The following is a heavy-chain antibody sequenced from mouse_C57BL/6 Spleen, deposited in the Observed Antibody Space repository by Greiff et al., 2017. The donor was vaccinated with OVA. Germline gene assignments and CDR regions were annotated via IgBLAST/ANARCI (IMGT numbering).Heavy chain of an antibody. D-gene: IGHD1-1*01. CDR2: ISSGGDYI. CDR1: GFTFSSYA. CDR3: TRGKYHGRSPYFDY. Sequence: EVMLVESGEGLVKPGGSLKLSCAASGFTFSSYAMSWVRQTPEKRLEWVAYISSGGDYIYYAGTVKGRFTISRDNARNTLYLQMSSLKSEDTAMYYCTRGKYHGRSPYFDYWGQGTTLTVSS. V-gene: IGHV5-9-1*02. J-gene: IGHJ2*01.